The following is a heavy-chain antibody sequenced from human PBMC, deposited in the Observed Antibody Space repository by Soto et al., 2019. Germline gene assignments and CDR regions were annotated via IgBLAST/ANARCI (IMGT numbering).Heavy chain of an antibody. Sequence: QVQLQESGPGLVKPSETLSLTCTVSGGSIDGYNCAWIRQPPGKALEWVGYVYYNGGSSYNPSLKIRVTLSMDTSKSRFSLQLRSVTAADTAVYYCARQGIGNLHGLVDVWGRGTTVTVSS. CDR2: VYYNGGS. J-gene: IGHJ6*02. CDR3: ARQGIGNLHGLVDV. D-gene: IGHD3-10*01. V-gene: IGHV4-59*08. CDR1: GGSIDGYN.